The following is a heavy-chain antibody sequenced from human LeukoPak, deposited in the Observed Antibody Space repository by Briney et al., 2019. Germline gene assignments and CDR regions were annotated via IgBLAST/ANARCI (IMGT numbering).Heavy chain of an antibody. CDR3: ARGVRRCGSSTSCYIYHFDY. Sequence: ASVKVSCKTSGYTFTSYDINWVRQATGQGLEWMGWMNPNSGNTGYAQNFQSRVTMTRNTSISTAYMELSSLRSEDTAVYYCARGVRRCGSSTSCYIYHFDYWGQGTLVTASS. CDR2: MNPNSGNT. J-gene: IGHJ4*01. D-gene: IGHD2-2*01. V-gene: IGHV1-8*01. CDR1: GYTFTSYD.